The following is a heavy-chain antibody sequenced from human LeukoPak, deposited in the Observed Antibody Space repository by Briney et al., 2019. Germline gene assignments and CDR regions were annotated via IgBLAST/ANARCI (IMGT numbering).Heavy chain of an antibody. V-gene: IGHV3-66*01. D-gene: IGHD1-1*01. CDR1: GFTFDDYG. CDR3: ARDGRN. CDR2: IYSGGST. J-gene: IGHJ4*02. Sequence: GGSLRLSCAASGFTFDDYGMSWVRQAPGKGLEWVSVIYSGGSTYYADSVKGRFTISRDNSKNTLYLQMNSLRAEDTAVYYCARDGRNWGQGTLVTVSS.